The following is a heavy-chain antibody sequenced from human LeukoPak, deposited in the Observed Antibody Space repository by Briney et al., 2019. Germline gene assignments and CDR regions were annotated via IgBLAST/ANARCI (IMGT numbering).Heavy chain of an antibody. J-gene: IGHJ4*02. CDR3: AAGSPRPETGCPALAPFDY. Sequence: GGSLTLSCAASGFTFRDSFMSWIRLAPGKWLEWLSSIRGSGDSTWYAECVKGRFTTSRDKSKNTLHLLMNSLRAEDTAVYYCAAGSPRPETGCPALAPFDYWGQGTLVTVSS. CDR1: GFTFRDSF. CDR2: IRGSGDST. V-gene: IGHV3-23*01. D-gene: IGHD1-14*01.